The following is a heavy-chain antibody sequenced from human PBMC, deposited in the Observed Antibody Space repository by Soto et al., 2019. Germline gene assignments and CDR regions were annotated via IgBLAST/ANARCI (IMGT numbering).Heavy chain of an antibody. D-gene: IGHD1-1*01. V-gene: IGHV1-8*01. J-gene: IGHJ4*02. CDR1: GYTFTSYD. CDR3: ARRAETNGWNGFGADKYYFDF. CDR2: MNPSTGNS. Sequence: ASVKVSCKASGYTFTSYDIYWVRQATGQGLDWMGWMNPSTGNSGYAQKFQGRVTMTSDTSISTAHMELSSLRSEDTAVYYCARRAETNGWNGFGADKYYFDFWGQGTLVTVSS.